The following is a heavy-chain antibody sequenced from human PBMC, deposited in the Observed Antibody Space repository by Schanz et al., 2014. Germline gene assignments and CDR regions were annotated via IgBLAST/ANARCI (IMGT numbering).Heavy chain of an antibody. J-gene: IGHJ6*02. Sequence: VQLVESGGGLVKPGGSLRLSCAASGFTFSDYYMNWIRQAPGEGLVWVANIKLDGSEKYYVDSVKGRFTISRDNAKNSLYLQMNSLTAEDTAVYYCARAPPPYSSSPYYWYYGMDVWGQGTTVTVSS. CDR2: IKLDGSEK. D-gene: IGHD6-6*01. CDR3: ARAPPPYSSSPYYWYYGMDV. V-gene: IGHV3-7*01. CDR1: GFTFSDYY.